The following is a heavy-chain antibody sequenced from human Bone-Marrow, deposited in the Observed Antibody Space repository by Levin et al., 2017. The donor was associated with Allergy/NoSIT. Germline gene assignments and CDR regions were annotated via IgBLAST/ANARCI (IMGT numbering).Heavy chain of an antibody. CDR3: ARGPRDIVVVVAATPALDY. D-gene: IGHD2-15*01. CDR2: INSDGSST. J-gene: IGHJ4*02. V-gene: IGHV3-74*01. CDR1: GFTFSSYW. Sequence: GESLKISCAASGFTFSSYWMHWVRQAPGKGLVWVSRINSDGSSTSYADSVKGRFTISRDNAKNTLYLQMNSLRAEDTAVYYCARGPRDIVVVVAATPALDYWGQGTLVTVSS.